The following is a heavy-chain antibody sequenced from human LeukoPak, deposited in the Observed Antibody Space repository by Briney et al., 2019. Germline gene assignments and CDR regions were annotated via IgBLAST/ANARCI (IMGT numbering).Heavy chain of an antibody. CDR3: AKDILSYGDYGLENGWFDP. V-gene: IGHV3-9*01. CDR2: ISWNSGSI. CDR1: GFTFDDYA. Sequence: PGGSLRLSCAASGFTFDDYAMHWVRQAPGKGLEWVSVISWNSGSIGYADSVKGRFTISRDNAKNSLYLQMNSLRAEDTALYYCAKDILSYGDYGLENGWFDPWGQGTLVTVSS. J-gene: IGHJ5*02. D-gene: IGHD4-17*01.